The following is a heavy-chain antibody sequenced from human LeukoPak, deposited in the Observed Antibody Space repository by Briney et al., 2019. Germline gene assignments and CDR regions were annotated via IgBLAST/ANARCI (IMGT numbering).Heavy chain of an antibody. Sequence: KPSETLSLTCTVSGGSISSYYWSWIRQPPGKGLEWIGYIYYSGSTNYNPSLKSRVTISVDTSKNQFSLKLSSVTAADTAVYYCARVNYYDSSGYPPHFDYWGQGTLVTVSS. V-gene: IGHV4-59*01. CDR3: ARVNYYDSSGYPPHFDY. CDR2: IYYSGST. J-gene: IGHJ4*02. CDR1: GGSISSYY. D-gene: IGHD3-22*01.